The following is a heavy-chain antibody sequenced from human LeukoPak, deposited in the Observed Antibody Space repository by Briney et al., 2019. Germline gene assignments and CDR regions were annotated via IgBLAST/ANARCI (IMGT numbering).Heavy chain of an antibody. J-gene: IGHJ4*02. V-gene: IGHV4-61*02. CDR2: ISSTGST. Sequence: SQTLSLTCTVSGGSVSSGGHYWSWIRQPAGKGLEYLGRISSTGSTNYNPSLRSRVTISADTSKNHFSLKLTSVTAADTAVYYCARGGNYDSSGSNTPREDYWGQGTLVTVSS. CDR1: GGSVSSGGHY. D-gene: IGHD3-22*01. CDR3: ARGGNYDSSGSNTPREDY.